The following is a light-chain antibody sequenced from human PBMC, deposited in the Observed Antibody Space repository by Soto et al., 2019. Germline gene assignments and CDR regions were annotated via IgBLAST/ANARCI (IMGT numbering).Light chain of an antibody. CDR2: ANT. V-gene: IGLV1-40*01. J-gene: IGLJ1*01. CDR3: QSYDSRLSGYV. Sequence: QSVLTQPPSVSGAPGQRVTISCTGSSSNIGPTYDVHWYQQLPGTAPKLLIYANTNRPSGVPDRFSGSKSGTSASLAITGRQAEDEADYFCQSYDSRLSGYVFGTGTKVTVL. CDR1: SSNIGPTYD.